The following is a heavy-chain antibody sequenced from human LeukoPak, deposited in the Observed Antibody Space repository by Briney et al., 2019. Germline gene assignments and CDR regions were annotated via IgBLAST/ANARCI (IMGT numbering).Heavy chain of an antibody. J-gene: IGHJ5*02. Sequence: SETLSLTCTVSGGSISSYYWSWIRQPPGKGLEWIGYIYYSGSTNYNPSLKSRVTISVDTSKNQFSLKLSSVTAADTAVYYCARRAADSSGSFNWFDPWGQGTLVTVSS. CDR2: IYYSGST. CDR3: ARRAADSSGSFNWFDP. V-gene: IGHV4-59*08. CDR1: GGSISSYY. D-gene: IGHD3-22*01.